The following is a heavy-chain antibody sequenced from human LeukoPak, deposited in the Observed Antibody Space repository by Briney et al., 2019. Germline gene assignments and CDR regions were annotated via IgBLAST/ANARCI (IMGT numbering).Heavy chain of an antibody. D-gene: IGHD6-6*01. CDR3: AKHTFARPFDY. Sequence: SETLSLTCAVYGGSFSGYYWSLIRQPPGKGLEWIGYIYHSGNTNSNPSLKSRVTISVDTSKNQFSLKLSSVTAADTAVYYCAKHTFARPFDYWGQGTLVTVSS. CDR2: IYHSGNT. J-gene: IGHJ4*02. V-gene: IGHV4-59*08. CDR1: GGSFSGYY.